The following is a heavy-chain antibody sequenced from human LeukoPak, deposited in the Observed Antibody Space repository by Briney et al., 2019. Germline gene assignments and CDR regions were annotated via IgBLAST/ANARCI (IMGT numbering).Heavy chain of an antibody. Sequence: GGSLRLSCAASGFTVSSNYMSWVRQAPGKWLEWVSVIYSGGSTHYADSVKGRFTISRDNSKNTLYLQMNSLRAEDTAVYYCARAPGDSYGYYYYYYMDVWGKGTTVTVSS. CDR3: ARAPGDSYGYYYYYYMDV. CDR2: IYSGGST. J-gene: IGHJ6*03. V-gene: IGHV3-53*01. CDR1: GFTVSSNY. D-gene: IGHD5-18*01.